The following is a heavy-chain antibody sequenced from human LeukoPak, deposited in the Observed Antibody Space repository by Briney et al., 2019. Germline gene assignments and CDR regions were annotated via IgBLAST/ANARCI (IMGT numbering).Heavy chain of an antibody. CDR1: GYTFTGYY. D-gene: IGHD1-26*01. CDR2: INPNSGGT. CDR3: ARYGSHLTGGYFDY. V-gene: IGHV1-2*06. Sequence: GASVKVSCKASGYTFTGYYMHWVRQAPGQGLEWMGRINPNSGGTNYAQKFQGGVTMTRDTSISTAYMELSRLRSDDTAVYYCARYGSHLTGGYFDYWGQGTLVTVSS. J-gene: IGHJ4*02.